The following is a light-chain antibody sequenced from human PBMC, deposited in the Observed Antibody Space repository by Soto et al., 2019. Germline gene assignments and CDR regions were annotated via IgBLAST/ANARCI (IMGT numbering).Light chain of an antibody. Sequence: DIQMTQSPSTLSASVGDRVTITCRASQSISSSLAWYQQRPGKAPELLIYAASTLQSGVPSRFSGSGSGTDFTLTISCLQSEDFATYYCQQYYSFPRTFGQGTKVDIK. CDR3: QQYYSFPRT. V-gene: IGKV1-5*01. J-gene: IGKJ1*01. CDR2: AAS. CDR1: QSISSS.